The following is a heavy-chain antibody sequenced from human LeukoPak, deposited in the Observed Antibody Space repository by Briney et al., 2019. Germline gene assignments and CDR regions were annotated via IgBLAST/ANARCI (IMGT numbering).Heavy chain of an antibody. CDR2: IYYSGST. Sequence: SETLSLPCTVSGGSISSSSYYWGWIRQPPGKGLEWFGKIYYSGSTYYNPSLKSRVTISVDTSKNQFSLKLSSVTAADTAVFYCARRHSSSFDYWGQGTLVTVSS. CDR1: GGSISSSSYY. CDR3: ARRHSSSFDY. V-gene: IGHV4-39*01. D-gene: IGHD6-13*01. J-gene: IGHJ4*02.